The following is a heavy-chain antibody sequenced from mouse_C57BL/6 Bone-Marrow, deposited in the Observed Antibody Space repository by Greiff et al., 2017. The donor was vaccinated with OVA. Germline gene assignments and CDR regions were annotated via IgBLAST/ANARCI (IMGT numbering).Heavy chain of an antibody. CDR3: TTLFITTVVARFDY. V-gene: IGHV14-4*01. CDR2: IDPENGDT. J-gene: IGHJ2*01. D-gene: IGHD1-1*01. Sequence: VQLKQSGAELVRPGASVKLSCTASGFNIKDDYMHWVKQRPEQGLEWIGWIDPENGDTEYASKFQGKATITADTSSNTAYLQLSSLTSEDTAVYYCTTLFITTVVARFDYWGQGATRTVSS. CDR1: GFNIKDDY.